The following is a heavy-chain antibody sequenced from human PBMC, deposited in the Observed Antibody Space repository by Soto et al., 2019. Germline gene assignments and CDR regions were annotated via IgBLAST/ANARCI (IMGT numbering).Heavy chain of an antibody. V-gene: IGHV4-39*01. Sequence: SETLSLTWTVSGGSLSSSSYYWGWIRQPPGKGLEWIGSIYYSGYTYYNPSLKSRVTISVDTSKNQFSLKLSSVTAADTAVYYCARHNGPLYVGYYYDMDVWGQGTTVTVSS. CDR2: IYYSGYT. CDR1: GGSLSSSSYY. CDR3: ARHNGPLYVGYYYDMDV. D-gene: IGHD3-16*01. J-gene: IGHJ6*02.